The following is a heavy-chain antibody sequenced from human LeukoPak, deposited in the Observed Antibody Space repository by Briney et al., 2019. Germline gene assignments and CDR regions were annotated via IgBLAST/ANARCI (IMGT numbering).Heavy chain of an antibody. V-gene: IGHV3-11*04. CDR2: ISSSGSTI. D-gene: IGHD3-16*01. J-gene: IGHJ4*02. Sequence: GGSLRLSCASYGFTFSAYYMSWIRQAPGKGLEWVSYISSSGSTIYYADSVKGRFTISRDNAKNSLYLQMNSLRAEDTAVYYCARTDGGIPLYYFDYWGQGTLVTVSS. CDR1: GFTFSAYY. CDR3: ARTDGGIPLYYFDY.